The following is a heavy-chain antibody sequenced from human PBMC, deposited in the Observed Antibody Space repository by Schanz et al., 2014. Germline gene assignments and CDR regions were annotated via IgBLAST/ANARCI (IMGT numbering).Heavy chain of an antibody. CDR3: ARDGYRNGRPFDH. CDR1: GFTFSDYY. CDR2: ISHNSHYT. V-gene: IGHV3-11*06. J-gene: IGHJ4*02. D-gene: IGHD5-18*01. Sequence: HVQLVESGGGLVKPGGSLRLSCAASGFTFSDYYMSWIRQAPGKGLEWVSYISHNSHYTNYADSVKGRFTISRDTAENSVYLQMNSLRAEDPAVYYCARDGYRNGRPFDHWGQGTRVTVSA.